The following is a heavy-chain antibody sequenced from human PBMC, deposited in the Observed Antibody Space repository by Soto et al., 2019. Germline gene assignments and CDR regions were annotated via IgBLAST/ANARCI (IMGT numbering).Heavy chain of an antibody. Sequence: EVQLVESGGGLVQPGGSLRLSCAASGFSLTSYSMNWVRQAPGKGLQWVAYISGSGSTKKYADSVKGRFTISRDNAENSVHLQMNSLGDEDTAVYYCARGAGYGDYGGYWGQGTLVTVSS. V-gene: IGHV3-48*02. CDR1: GFSLTSYS. CDR3: ARGAGYGDYGGY. D-gene: IGHD4-17*01. CDR2: ISGSGSTK. J-gene: IGHJ4*02.